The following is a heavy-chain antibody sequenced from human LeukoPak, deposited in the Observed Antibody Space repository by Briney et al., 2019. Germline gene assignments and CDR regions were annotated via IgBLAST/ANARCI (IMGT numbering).Heavy chain of an antibody. CDR2: INHSGST. V-gene: IGHV4-34*01. J-gene: IGHJ4*02. CDR3: ARGRGYEGIDY. D-gene: IGHD5-12*01. CDR1: GGSFSGYY. Sequence: SETLSLTCAVYGGSFSGYYWSWIRRPPGKGLEWIGEINHSGSTNYDPSLKSRVTISVDTSKNQFSLKLSSVTAADTAVYYCARGRGYEGIDYWGQGTLVTVSS.